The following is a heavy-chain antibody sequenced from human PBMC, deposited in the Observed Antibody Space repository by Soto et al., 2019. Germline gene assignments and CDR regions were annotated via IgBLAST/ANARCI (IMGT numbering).Heavy chain of an antibody. J-gene: IGHJ4*02. D-gene: IGHD3-22*01. Sequence: QITLKESGPTLVKPTQTLTLTCTFSGFSLSTSGVGVGWIRQPPGKALEWLALIYWNDDKRYSPSLKSRLTITKXLSXNXEVLTMTNMDPVHTATYYCAHTSTLNDYYDSSGYSYWGQGTLVTVSS. CDR3: AHTSTLNDYYDSSGYSY. CDR1: GFSLSTSGVG. V-gene: IGHV2-5*01. CDR2: IYWNDDK.